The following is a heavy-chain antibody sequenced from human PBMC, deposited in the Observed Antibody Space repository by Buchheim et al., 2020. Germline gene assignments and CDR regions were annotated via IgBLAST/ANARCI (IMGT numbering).Heavy chain of an antibody. J-gene: IGHJ4*02. Sequence: QVQLQESGPGLVKPSETLSLICSVSGGSISSYYWSWIRQPPGKGLEWIGPIHYSGSTNYNPSLKSRVTISVDTSNNHFSLKLSSVTAADTALYYCARGGDYSNFDSWGQGIL. D-gene: IGHD4-11*01. CDR3: ARGGDYSNFDS. V-gene: IGHV4-59*01. CDR2: IHYSGST. CDR1: GGSISSYY.